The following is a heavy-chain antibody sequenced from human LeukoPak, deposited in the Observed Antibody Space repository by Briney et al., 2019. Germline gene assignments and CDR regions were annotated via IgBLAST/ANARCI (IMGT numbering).Heavy chain of an antibody. J-gene: IGHJ4*02. CDR1: GGSISSSSYY. CDR3: ARRYFDSSNLYFDY. CDR2: IYYSGST. V-gene: IGHV4-39*01. D-gene: IGHD3-9*01. Sequence: SETLSLTCTVSGGSISSSSYYWGWIRQPPGKGLEWIGSIYYSGSTYYNPSLKSRVTISVDTSKNQFSLKLSSVTAADTAVYYCARRYFDSSNLYFDYWGQGTLVTVSS.